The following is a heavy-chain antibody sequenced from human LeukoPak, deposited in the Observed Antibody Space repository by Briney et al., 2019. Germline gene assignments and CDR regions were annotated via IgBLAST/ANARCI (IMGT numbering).Heavy chain of an antibody. CDR2: IHTDGSVT. CDR3: ARAPGGSYFGH. D-gene: IGHD1-26*01. CDR1: GFTFSSYW. Sequence: GGSLRLSCAASGFTFSSYWMHWVRQVPGKGLVWVARIHTDGSVTDYADSVKGRFTISRDNAKNTLYLQMNSLRAEDTAVYYCARAPGGSYFGHWGQGSLVTVSS. V-gene: IGHV3-74*01. J-gene: IGHJ4*02.